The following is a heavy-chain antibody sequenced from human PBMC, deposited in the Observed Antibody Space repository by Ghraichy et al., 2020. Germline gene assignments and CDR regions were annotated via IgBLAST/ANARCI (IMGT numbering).Heavy chain of an antibody. D-gene: IGHD3-22*01. CDR1: GFTFSSYG. CDR3: ARAGGIQLWYYYDSSGYYPDY. CDR2: IWYDGSNK. J-gene: IGHJ4*02. Sequence: GGSLRLSCAASGFTFSSYGMHWVRQAPGKGLEWVAVIWYDGSNKYYADSVKGRFTISRDNSKNTLYLQMNSLRAEDTAVYYCARAGGIQLWYYYDSSGYYPDYWGQGTLVTVSS. V-gene: IGHV3-33*01.